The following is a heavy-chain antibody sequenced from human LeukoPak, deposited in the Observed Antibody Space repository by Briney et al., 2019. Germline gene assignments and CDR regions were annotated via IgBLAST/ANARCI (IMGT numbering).Heavy chain of an antibody. J-gene: IGHJ3*02. V-gene: IGHV3-30*02. CDR1: GFTFSSYG. Sequence: GGSLRLSCAASGFTFSSYGMHWVRQAPGKGLEWVAFIRYDGSNKYYADSVKGRFTISRDNSKNTLYLQMNSLRAEDTAVYYCAKGKSRRIVVVTALIKDAFDIWGQGTMVTVSS. D-gene: IGHD2-21*02. CDR2: IRYDGSNK. CDR3: AKGKSRRIVVVTALIKDAFDI.